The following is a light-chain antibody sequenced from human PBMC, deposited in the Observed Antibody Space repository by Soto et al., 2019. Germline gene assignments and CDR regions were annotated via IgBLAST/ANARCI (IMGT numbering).Light chain of an antibody. CDR1: SSDVGAYNY. J-gene: IGLJ1*01. CDR2: EVT. CDR3: TSFTTSSTDV. V-gene: IGLV2-14*01. Sequence: QSVLTQPASVSGSPGQSITISCTGTSSDVGAYNYVSWYQQFPGKAPKLMIYEVTNRPSGVSNRFSGSKSGNTASLTISGLQAEDEGDYYCTSFTTSSTDVFGTGTKVTVL.